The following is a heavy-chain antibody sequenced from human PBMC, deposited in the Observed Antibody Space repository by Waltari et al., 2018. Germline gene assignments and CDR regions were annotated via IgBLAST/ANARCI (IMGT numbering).Heavy chain of an antibody. CDR2: INPRGGST. J-gene: IGHJ1*01. CDR3: ARDSSSSWYQGYFQH. D-gene: IGHD6-13*01. Sequence: QVQLVQSGAEVKKPGASVKVSCKASGYTFTSYYMHWVRQAPGQGLEWMGIINPRGGSTSYAQKFQGRVTITRDTSTSTVYMELSSLRSEDTAVYYCARDSSSSWYQGYFQHWGQGTLVTVSS. V-gene: IGHV1-46*01. CDR1: GYTFTSYY.